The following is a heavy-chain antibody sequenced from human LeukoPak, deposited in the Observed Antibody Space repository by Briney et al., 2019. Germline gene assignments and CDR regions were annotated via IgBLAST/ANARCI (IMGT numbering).Heavy chain of an antibody. Sequence: PSETLSLTCAVYGGSFSGYYWSWIRQPPGKGLEWIGEINHSGSTNYNPSLKSRVTISVDTSKNQFSLKLSSVTAADTAVYYCARAPMPRPGYYFDYWGQGTLVTVSS. J-gene: IGHJ4*02. CDR1: GGSFSGYY. V-gene: IGHV4-34*01. D-gene: IGHD2-2*01. CDR3: ARAPMPRPGYYFDY. CDR2: INHSGST.